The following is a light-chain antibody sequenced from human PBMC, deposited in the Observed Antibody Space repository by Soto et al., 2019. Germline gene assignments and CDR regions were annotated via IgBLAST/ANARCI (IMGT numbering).Light chain of an antibody. V-gene: IGKV1-39*01. Sequence: DIQMTQSPFSLAASVGDRVTVSCRSSQNIDTFLNWYRHKPGKAPELLIFGASRLHSGVPSRFSGGGSGTEFTLNISSPQPEDFATYYCQQTYSTLALTFGGGTKVDIK. CDR3: QQTYSTLALT. CDR1: QNIDTF. CDR2: GAS. J-gene: IGKJ4*01.